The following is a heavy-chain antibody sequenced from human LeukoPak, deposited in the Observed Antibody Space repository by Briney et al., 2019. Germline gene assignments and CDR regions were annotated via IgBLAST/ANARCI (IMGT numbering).Heavy chain of an antibody. Sequence: PSETLSLTCTVSGGSISSYYRSWIRQPPGKGLEWIGYIYYSGSTNYNPSLKSRVTISVDTSKNQFSLKLSSVTAADTAVYYCARGRYSSSPYLDAFDIWGQGTMVTVSS. D-gene: IGHD6-6*01. CDR1: GGSISSYY. V-gene: IGHV4-59*01. CDR3: ARGRYSSSPYLDAFDI. CDR2: IYYSGST. J-gene: IGHJ3*02.